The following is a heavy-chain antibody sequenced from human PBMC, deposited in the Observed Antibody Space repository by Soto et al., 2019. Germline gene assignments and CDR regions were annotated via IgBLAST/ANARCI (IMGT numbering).Heavy chain of an antibody. V-gene: IGHV3-9*01. CDR3: AKVAATPEGWSYYYGMDV. CDR1: GFTFDDYA. J-gene: IGHJ6*02. CDR2: ISWNSGSI. D-gene: IGHD2-15*01. Sequence: GGSLRLSCAASGFTFDDYAMHWVRQAPGTGLEWVSGISWNSGSIGYADSVKGRFTISRDNAKNSLSLQMNSLRAEDTALYYCAKVAATPEGWSYYYGMDVWGQGTTVTVSS.